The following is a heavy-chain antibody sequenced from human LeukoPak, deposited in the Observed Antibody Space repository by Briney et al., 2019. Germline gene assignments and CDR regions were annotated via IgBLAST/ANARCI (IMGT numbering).Heavy chain of an antibody. J-gene: IGHJ4*02. Sequence: GGSLRLSCAASGFTFSSYGMHWVRQAPGKGLEWVAVISYDGSNKYYADSVKGRFTISRDNSKNTLYLQMNSLRAEDVAVYYCARDLERHIVVVTASAVDYWGQGTLVTVSS. CDR2: ISYDGSNK. D-gene: IGHD2-21*02. CDR3: ARDLERHIVVVTASAVDY. CDR1: GFTFSSYG. V-gene: IGHV3-30*03.